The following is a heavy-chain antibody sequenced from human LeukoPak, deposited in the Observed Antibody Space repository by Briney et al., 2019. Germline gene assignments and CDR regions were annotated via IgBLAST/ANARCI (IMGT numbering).Heavy chain of an antibody. V-gene: IGHV4-59*01. D-gene: IGHD6-19*01. Sequence: SETLSLTCTVSGGSISSYYWSWIRQPPGKGLEWIGYIYYSGSTNYNPSLKSRVTISVDTSKNQFSLKLSSVTAADTAVYCCARTPKPNSSGWYNWFDPWGQGTLVTVSS. CDR2: IYYSGST. J-gene: IGHJ5*02. CDR3: ARTPKPNSSGWYNWFDP. CDR1: GGSISSYY.